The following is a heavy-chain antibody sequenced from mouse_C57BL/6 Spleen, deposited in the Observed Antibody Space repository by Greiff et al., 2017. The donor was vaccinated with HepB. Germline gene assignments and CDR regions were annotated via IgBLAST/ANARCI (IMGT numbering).Heavy chain of an antibody. CDR1: GYSITSDY. CDR2: ISYSGST. V-gene: IGHV3-8*01. J-gene: IGHJ1*03. CDR3: ASSRGCCSSYVSWYFDV. Sequence: EVQLVESGPGLAKPSQTLSLTCSVTGYSITSDYWNWIRKFPGNKLEYMGYISYSGSTNYNPYHKSRISIILDTSTNQYYLQLNSVTTEDTATYYCASSRGCCSSYVSWYFDVWGTGTTVTVSS. D-gene: IGHD1-1*01.